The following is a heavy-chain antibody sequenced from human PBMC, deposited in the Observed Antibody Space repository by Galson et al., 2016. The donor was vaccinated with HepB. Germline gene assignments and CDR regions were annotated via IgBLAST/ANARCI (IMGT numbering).Heavy chain of an antibody. CDR3: AKYSGSYKGYDY. V-gene: IGHV3-7*02. D-gene: IGHD1-26*01. CDR1: EFIFSSYW. J-gene: IGHJ4*02. CDR2: IKEDGSEK. Sequence: SLRLSCAASEFIFSSYWMSWVRQAPGKGLEWVADIKEDGSEKYYADSEKGRFTISRDNAKNSLYLQMNSLRAEDTAVYYCAKYSGSYKGYDYWGQGTLVTVSS.